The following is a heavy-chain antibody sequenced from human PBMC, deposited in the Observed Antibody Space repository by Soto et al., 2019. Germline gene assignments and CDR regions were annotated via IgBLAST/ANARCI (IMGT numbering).Heavy chain of an antibody. CDR3: ARIWAYSSSWYDMWFDP. CDR1: GDSISTYY. V-gene: IGHV4-4*07. Sequence: SETLSLTCTVSGDSISTYYWSWIRQPAGKGLEWIGRIDASGNTNYNPSLKSRVTMSVDTSKKQFSLTLTSVTAVDTAVYYCARIWAYSSSWYDMWFDPWGQGTLVTVSS. J-gene: IGHJ5*02. D-gene: IGHD6-13*01. CDR2: IDASGNT.